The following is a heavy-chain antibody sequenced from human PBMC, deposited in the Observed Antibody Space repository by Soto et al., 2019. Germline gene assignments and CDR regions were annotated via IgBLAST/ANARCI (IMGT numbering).Heavy chain of an antibody. CDR3: ARHLVVVAATANWFDP. CDR1: GYTFTGYY. CDR2: IIPIFGTA. V-gene: IGHV1-69*13. Sequence: SVKVSCKASGYTFTGYYMHWVRQAPGQGLEWMGGIIPIFGTANYAQKFQGRVTITADESTSTAYMELSSLRSEDTAVYYCARHLVVVAATANWFDPWGQGTLVTVSS. D-gene: IGHD2-15*01. J-gene: IGHJ5*02.